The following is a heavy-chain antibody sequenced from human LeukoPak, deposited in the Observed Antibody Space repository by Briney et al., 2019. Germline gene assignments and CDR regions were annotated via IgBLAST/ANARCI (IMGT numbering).Heavy chain of an antibody. CDR2: HVSRGTT. Sequence: GSLRLSCVASGFNFTSDGMDWVRPASGEGLGWVFSHVSRGTTQYADSVKGRFTVSRDTSKNTLYLQMNSLRADDTAVYYCAKCSTSAYTTGWCNWIDPWGQGTLVTVSS. V-gene: IGHV3-23*01. CDR3: AKCSTSAYTTGWCNWIDP. J-gene: IGHJ5*02. CDR1: GFNFTSDG. D-gene: IGHD6-19*01.